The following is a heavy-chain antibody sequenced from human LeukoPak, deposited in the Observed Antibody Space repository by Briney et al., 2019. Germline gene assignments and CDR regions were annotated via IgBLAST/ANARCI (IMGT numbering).Heavy chain of an antibody. CDR2: INPNSGGT. D-gene: IGHD3-22*01. CDR1: GDTFTGYY. Sequence: ASVKVSCKASGDTFTGYYTHWVRQAPGQGLEWMGWINPNSGGTNYAQKFQGRVTMTRDTSISTAYMELCWLRSDDTAVYYCAREDFYHCSGYYKNKEVFQHWGQGTLVTVSS. CDR3: AREDFYHCSGYYKNKEVFQH. V-gene: IGHV1-2*02. J-gene: IGHJ1*01.